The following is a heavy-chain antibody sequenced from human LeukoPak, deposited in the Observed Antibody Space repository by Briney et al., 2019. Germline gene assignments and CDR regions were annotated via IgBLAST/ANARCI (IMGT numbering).Heavy chain of an antibody. CDR2: ISAGGSLK. CDR3: ARSYGDYVMDV. Sequence: PGGSLRLSCAASGFSFSGHSMTWIRQAPGKGLEFISYISAGGSLKYSADSVRGRFTISRDNAGNSLYLQMNSVRAEDTAVYYCARSYGDYVMDVWGQGTTVTVSS. CDR1: GFSFSGHS. J-gene: IGHJ6*02. V-gene: IGHV3-11*04. D-gene: IGHD4-17*01.